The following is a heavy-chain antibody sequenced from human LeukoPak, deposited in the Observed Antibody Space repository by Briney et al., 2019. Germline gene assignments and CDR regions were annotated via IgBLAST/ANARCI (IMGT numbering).Heavy chain of an antibody. Sequence: SETLSLTCAVYGGSFSGYYWSWIRQPPGKGLEWIGEINHSGSTNYNPSLKSRVTISVDTSKNQFSLKLSSVTAADTAVYYCARSRGGYGDYGSWFDPWGQGILVTVSS. J-gene: IGHJ5*02. D-gene: IGHD3-16*01. CDR2: INHSGST. CDR1: GGSFSGYY. V-gene: IGHV4-34*01. CDR3: ARSRGGYGDYGSWFDP.